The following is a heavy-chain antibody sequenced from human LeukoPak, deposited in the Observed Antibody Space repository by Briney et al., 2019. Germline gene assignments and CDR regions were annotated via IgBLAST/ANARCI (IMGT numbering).Heavy chain of an antibody. Sequence: GASVKVSCKASGYTFTSYYMHWVRQAPGQGLEWMGIINPSGGSTSYAQKFQGRVTMTRDTSTSTVYMELSSLRSEDTAVYYCARGKRRPLKITIFGVAPPPYGMDVWGQGTTVTVSS. D-gene: IGHD3-3*01. V-gene: IGHV1-46*01. CDR2: INPSGGST. CDR3: ARGKRRPLKITIFGVAPPPYGMDV. CDR1: GYTFTSYY. J-gene: IGHJ6*02.